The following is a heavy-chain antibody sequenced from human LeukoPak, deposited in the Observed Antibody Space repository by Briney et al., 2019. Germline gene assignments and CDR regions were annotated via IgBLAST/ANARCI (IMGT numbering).Heavy chain of an antibody. CDR2: IKQDGSEK. V-gene: IGHV3-7*01. D-gene: IGHD3-16*01. Sequence: GGSLRLSCAASGFTFSSYWMSWVRQAPGKGLEWVANIKQDGSEKYYVDSVKGRFTMPRDNAKNSLYLQMNSLSAEDTAVYYCARLGEKADFDYWGQGTLVTVSS. J-gene: IGHJ4*02. CDR1: GFTFSSYW. CDR3: ARLGEKADFDY.